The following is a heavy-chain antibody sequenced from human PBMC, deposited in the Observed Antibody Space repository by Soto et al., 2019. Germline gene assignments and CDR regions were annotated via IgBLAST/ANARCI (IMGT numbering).Heavy chain of an antibody. J-gene: IGHJ5*02. D-gene: IGHD4-17*01. CDR1: GGSISSYY. CDR3: ARVALGSYGDYNWFDP. Sequence: SETLSLTCTVSGGSISSYYWSWIRQPPGKGLEWIGYIYYSGSTNYNPSPKSRVTISVDTSKNQFSLKLSSVTAADTAVYYCARVALGSYGDYNWFDPWGQGTLVTVS. CDR2: IYYSGST. V-gene: IGHV4-59*01.